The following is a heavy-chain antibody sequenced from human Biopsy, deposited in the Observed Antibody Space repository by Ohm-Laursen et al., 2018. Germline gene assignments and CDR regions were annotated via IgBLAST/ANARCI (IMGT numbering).Heavy chain of an antibody. J-gene: IGHJ5*02. CDR3: TRGGYYYDSLAYYYWFDP. V-gene: IGHV1-2*02. Sequence: SVKVSCKVSGYTFTGYYMHWVRQAPGQGLEWMGWINAKTGDTNYAQKFQGRVTMTRDTSISTAYVDLSSLRSDDTAVYYCTRGGYYYDSLAYYYWFDPWGQGTLVTVSS. CDR1: GYTFTGYY. CDR2: INAKTGDT. D-gene: IGHD3-22*01.